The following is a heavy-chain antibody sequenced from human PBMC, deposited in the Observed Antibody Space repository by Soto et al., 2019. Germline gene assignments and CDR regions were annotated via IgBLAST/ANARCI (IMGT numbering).Heavy chain of an antibody. Sequence: SETLSLTCTVSGGSISNYYWSWIRQPPGKGLEWIGYFYYTGITNYNPSLKSRISMSVDTSKNQFSLKLSSVTAADTAVYYCARHVVESLSFGERVHHFDYSGTGTLVTVSS. J-gene: IGHJ4*01. D-gene: IGHD3-10*01. CDR1: GGSISNYY. CDR3: ARHVVESLSFGERVHHFDY. V-gene: IGHV4-59*08. CDR2: FYYTGIT.